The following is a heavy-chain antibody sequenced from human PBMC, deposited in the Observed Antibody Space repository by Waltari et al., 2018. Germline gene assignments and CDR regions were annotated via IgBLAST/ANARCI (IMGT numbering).Heavy chain of an antibody. CDR1: GGSISSSSYY. CDR3: ARGFGSATTSRFDP. V-gene: IGHV4-39*07. CDR2: MDYRVRT. Sequence: QLQLQESGPGLVKPPETLSLTCTVSGGSISSSSYYWGWIRQPPEKGLEWVASMDYRVRTYYNPSLKSRVTISVDTSKNQFSLEVRSVTAADTAVYYCARGFGSATTSRFDPWGQGIVVTVSS. J-gene: IGHJ5*02. D-gene: IGHD5-12*01.